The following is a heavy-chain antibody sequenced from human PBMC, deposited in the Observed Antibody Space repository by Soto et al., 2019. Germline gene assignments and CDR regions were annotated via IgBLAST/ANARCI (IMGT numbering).Heavy chain of an antibody. CDR3: AVAVDIVAMPLPH. V-gene: IGHV1-69*13. CDR1: GGTFSSYA. D-gene: IGHD5-12*01. Sequence: SVKVSWKAAGGTFSSYAISWGRQAPGQGLEWMGGIIPIFGTANYAQKFQGRVTITADESTSTAYMELSSLRSEDTAVYYCAVAVDIVAMPLPHWGQGTLVTVSS. J-gene: IGHJ4*02. CDR2: IIPIFGTA.